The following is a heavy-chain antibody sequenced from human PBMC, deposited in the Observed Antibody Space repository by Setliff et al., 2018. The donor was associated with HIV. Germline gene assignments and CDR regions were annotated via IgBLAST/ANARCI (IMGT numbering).Heavy chain of an antibody. D-gene: IGHD3-3*01. Sequence: SETLSLTCTVSGGSMTTHFWSWVRQPPGKGLEWIGSVYYSGSTNYNPSLKSRVTISLDTSENQFSLNLNSVTAADTAVYYCARDISEGFFLERASEHWSQGTLVTVSS. CDR2: VYYSGST. CDR3: ARDISEGFFLERASEH. J-gene: IGHJ1*01. CDR1: GGSMTTHF. V-gene: IGHV4-59*11.